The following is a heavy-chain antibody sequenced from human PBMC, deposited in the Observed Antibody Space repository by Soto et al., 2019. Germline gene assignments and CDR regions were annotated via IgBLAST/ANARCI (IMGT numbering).Heavy chain of an antibody. Sequence: GGSLRLSCAASGFTFSSYSMNWVRQAPGKGLEWVSSISSSSSYIYYADSVKGRFTISRDNAKNSLYLQMNSLRAEDTAVYYCARVSGVGSGSYYGPHLDYWGQGTLVTVSS. CDR2: ISSSSSYI. J-gene: IGHJ4*02. V-gene: IGHV3-21*01. D-gene: IGHD3-10*01. CDR3: ARVSGVGSGSYYGPHLDY. CDR1: GFTFSSYS.